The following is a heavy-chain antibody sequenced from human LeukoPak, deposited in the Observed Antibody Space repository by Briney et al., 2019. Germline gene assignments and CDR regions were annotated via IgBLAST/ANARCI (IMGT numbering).Heavy chain of an antibody. CDR1: GYTFTSYA. CDR2: INTNTGNP. D-gene: IGHD4-17*01. CDR3: ARDPSTVTTLSYYYGMDV. J-gene: IGHJ6*02. Sequence: ASVKVSCKASGYTFTSYAMNWVRQAPGQGLEWMGWINTNTGNPTYAQGFTGRFVFSLDTSVSTAYLQISGLKAEDTAVYYCARDPSTVTTLSYYYGMDVWGQGTTVTVSS. V-gene: IGHV7-4-1*02.